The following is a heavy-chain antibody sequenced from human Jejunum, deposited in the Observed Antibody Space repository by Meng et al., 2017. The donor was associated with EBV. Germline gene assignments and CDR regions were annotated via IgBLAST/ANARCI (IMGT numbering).Heavy chain of an antibody. V-gene: IGHV1-18*01. CDR1: GYTFTNYG. D-gene: IGHD2-15*01. J-gene: IGHJ4*02. Sequence: QVQLVQSGAEVKDPGASVKVSCKASGYTFTNYGVSWVRQAPGQGLEWMGWISAYNGNTDYAQKLQGRVTMTTDTPTSTAYMELRSLRSDDTAVYYCTILSHCDGGICYSYDYWGQGTLVTVSS. CDR2: ISAYNGNT. CDR3: TILSHCDGGICYSYDY.